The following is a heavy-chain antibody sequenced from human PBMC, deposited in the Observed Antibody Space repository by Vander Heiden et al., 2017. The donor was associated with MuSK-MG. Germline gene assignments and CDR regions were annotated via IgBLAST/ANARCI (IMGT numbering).Heavy chain of an antibody. Sequence: QVQLVQSGAEVKKPGSSVKVSCKASGGTFSSYAISWVRQAPGQGLEWTGRIIPILGIANYAQKFQGRVTITADKSTSTAYMELSSLRSEDTAVYYCARDSNWNYSFDYWGQGTLVTVSS. CDR3: ARDSNWNYSFDY. CDR2: IIPILGIA. CDR1: GGTFSSYA. V-gene: IGHV1-69*04. D-gene: IGHD1-7*01. J-gene: IGHJ4*02.